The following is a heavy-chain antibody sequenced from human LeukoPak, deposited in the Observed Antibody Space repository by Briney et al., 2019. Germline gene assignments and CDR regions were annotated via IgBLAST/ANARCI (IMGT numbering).Heavy chain of an antibody. CDR2: IYYSGST. CDR3: ARGRLGPDAFDI. V-gene: IGHV4-59*01. CDR1: GGSISSYY. Sequence: PSETLSLTCTVSGGSISSYYGSWSRQPPGKGLEWRGYIYYSGSTNYNPSLKSRVTISVDTSKNQISLKLSSVTAADTAVYYCARGRLGPDAFDIWGQGTMVTVSS. D-gene: IGHD6-19*01. J-gene: IGHJ3*02.